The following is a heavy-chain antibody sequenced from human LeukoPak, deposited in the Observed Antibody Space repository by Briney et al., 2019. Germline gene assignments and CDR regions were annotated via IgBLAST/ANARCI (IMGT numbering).Heavy chain of an antibody. CDR1: GGSFSGYF. CDR3: ARGLYYYESSGYTPFDY. Sequence: PSEALSHTRVVNGGSFSGYFWSWIRPPPGRGREWMGEINHSGSTNYNPSLKSRVTISVDPSKNQFSLKLSSVTAADTAVYYCARGLYYYESSGYTPFDYWGQGTLVTVSS. J-gene: IGHJ4*02. CDR2: INHSGST. D-gene: IGHD3-22*01. V-gene: IGHV4-34*01.